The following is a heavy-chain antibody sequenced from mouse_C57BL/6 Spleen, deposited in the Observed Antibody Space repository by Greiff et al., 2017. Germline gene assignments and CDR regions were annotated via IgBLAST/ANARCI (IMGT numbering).Heavy chain of an antibody. D-gene: IGHD1-1*01. V-gene: IGHV1-66*01. CDR1: GYSFTSYY. CDR2: IYPGSGNT. CDR3: ARNAYGSTYDY. J-gene: IGHJ2*01. Sequence: QVQLQQSGPELVKPGASVKISCKASGYSFTSYYIHWVKQRPGQGLEWIGWIYPGSGNTKYNEKFKGKATLTAATSSSTAYMQLSSLTSRDSAVYYCARNAYGSTYDYWGQGTTLTVSS.